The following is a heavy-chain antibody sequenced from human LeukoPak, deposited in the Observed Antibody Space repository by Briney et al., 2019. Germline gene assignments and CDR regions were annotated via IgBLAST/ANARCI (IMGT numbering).Heavy chain of an antibody. V-gene: IGHV1-18*01. J-gene: IGHJ4*02. Sequence: ASVKVSCKASGYTFTSYGISWVRQAPGQGLEWMGWISAYNGNTNYAQKLQGRVTMTTDTSTSTANMELRSLRSDDTAVYYCARDRQYYDSSGYPYYFDYWGQGTLVTVSS. CDR3: ARDRQYYDSSGYPYYFDY. CDR2: ISAYNGNT. D-gene: IGHD3-22*01. CDR1: GYTFTSYG.